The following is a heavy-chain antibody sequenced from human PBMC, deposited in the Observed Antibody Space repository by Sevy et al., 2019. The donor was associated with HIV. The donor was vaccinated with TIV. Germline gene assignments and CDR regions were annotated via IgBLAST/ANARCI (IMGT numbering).Heavy chain of an antibody. CDR3: ASDYS. J-gene: IGHJ4*02. V-gene: IGHV3-7*01. Sequence: GGSLRLSCTASGFIFSNYWMTWVRQAPGKGLEWVATIKQDGSEKYYVDSVKGRFTISRDNAKNSVYLQLSSLGVEDTAMYYCASDYSWGQGTLVTVSS. CDR1: GFIFSNYW. CDR2: IKQDGSEK.